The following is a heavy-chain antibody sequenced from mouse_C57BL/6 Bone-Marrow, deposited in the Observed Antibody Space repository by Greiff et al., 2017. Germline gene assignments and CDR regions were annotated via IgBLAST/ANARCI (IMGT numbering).Heavy chain of an antibody. Sequence: VQLQESGAELVKPGASVKMSCKASGYTFTSYWITWVKQRPGQGLEWIGDIYPGSGSTNYNEKFKSKATLTVDTSASTAYMQLSSLTSEDSAVYYCAREDSSGYEGYWGQGTTLTVSS. CDR2: IYPGSGST. J-gene: IGHJ2*01. CDR1: GYTFTSYW. CDR3: AREDSSGYEGY. V-gene: IGHV1-55*01. D-gene: IGHD3-2*02.